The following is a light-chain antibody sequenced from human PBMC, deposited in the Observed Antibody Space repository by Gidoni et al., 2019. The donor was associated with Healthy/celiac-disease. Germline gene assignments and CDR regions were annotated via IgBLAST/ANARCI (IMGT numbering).Light chain of an antibody. V-gene: IGKV2-28*01. CDR1: QSLLHSNGYNY. J-gene: IGKJ4*01. CDR2: LGS. Sequence: IVMTQSPLSLPVTPGEPASISCRSSQSLLHSNGYNYLDWYLQQPWQSPQLLIYLGSNRASGVPDRFSGSGSGTDFTLKISRVEAEDVGVYYCMQALQTPLTFGGGTKVEIK. CDR3: MQALQTPLT.